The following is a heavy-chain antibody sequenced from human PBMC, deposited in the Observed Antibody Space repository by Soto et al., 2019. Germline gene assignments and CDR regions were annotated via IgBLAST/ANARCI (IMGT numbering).Heavy chain of an antibody. D-gene: IGHD3-10*01. CDR1: GGSISSSSYY. CDR3: ARHGSYGSGSYYIDY. J-gene: IGHJ4*02. Sequence: SETLSLTCTVSGGSISSSSYYWGWIRQPPGKGLEWIGSIYYSGSTYYNPSLKSRVTISVDTSKNQFSLKLSSVTAADTAVYYCARHGSYGSGSYYIDYWGQGTLVTVSS. CDR2: IYYSGST. V-gene: IGHV4-39*01.